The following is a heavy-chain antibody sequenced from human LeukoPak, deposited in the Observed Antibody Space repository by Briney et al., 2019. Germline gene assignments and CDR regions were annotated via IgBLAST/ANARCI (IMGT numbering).Heavy chain of an antibody. J-gene: IGHJ4*02. Sequence: PGGSLRLSCEASGFNFRYYGMNWVRQAPGKGLEWVSGISASAGTTYYADSVKGRFTISRDITKNTLSLQMSSLRAEDTAVYYCAKDLDGSGMFGGIDSWGQGTLVTVSS. D-gene: IGHD3-10*02. CDR1: GFNFRYYG. CDR2: ISASAGTT. CDR3: AKDLDGSGMFGGIDS. V-gene: IGHV3-23*01.